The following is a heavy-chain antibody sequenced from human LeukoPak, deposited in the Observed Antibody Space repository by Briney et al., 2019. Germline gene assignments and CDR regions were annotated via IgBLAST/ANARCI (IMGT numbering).Heavy chain of an antibody. Sequence: GGSLRLSWAASGVTFSSYAMTWGRQAPGKGLEGVSVISVSGATHYAESVKGRLTISRDNSKHTLYLQMTRLSAEATAIYYCAKDNFGFDTAAYHRYFALWGRGPLVTVSS. CDR2: ISVSGAT. CDR3: AKDNFGFDTAAYHRYFAL. J-gene: IGHJ2*01. CDR1: GVTFSSYA. V-gene: IGHV3-23*01. D-gene: IGHD3-16*01.